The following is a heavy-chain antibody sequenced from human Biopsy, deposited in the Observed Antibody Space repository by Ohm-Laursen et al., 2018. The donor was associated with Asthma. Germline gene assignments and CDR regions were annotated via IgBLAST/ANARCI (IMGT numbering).Heavy chain of an antibody. D-gene: IGHD6-13*01. CDR1: GFSFSSYW. J-gene: IGHJ4*02. Sequence: GSLRLSCTASGFSFSSYWMSWVRQAPGKGLEWVANIKQDGSEKYYVDSVKGRFTISRDNAKNSLYLQMNSLRGADTALYYCVKDIRLQLWGFDSWGQGTLVTVSS. CDR3: VKDIRLQLWGFDS. V-gene: IGHV3-7*03. CDR2: IKQDGSEK.